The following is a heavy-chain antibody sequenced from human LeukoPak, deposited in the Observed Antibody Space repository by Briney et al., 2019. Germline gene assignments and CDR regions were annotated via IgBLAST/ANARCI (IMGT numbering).Heavy chain of an antibody. V-gene: IGHV1-69*01. CDR2: IIPIFGTA. Sequence: GASVSVSCKASGGTFSSYAISWVRQAPGQGLEWMGGIIPIFGTANYAQKFQGRVTITAEESTSKAYMELSSVRSEDKAVYYCARSVLVRGVIIGPDYWGQGTLVTVSS. D-gene: IGHD3-10*01. CDR3: ARSVLVRGVIIGPDY. J-gene: IGHJ4*02. CDR1: GGTFSSYA.